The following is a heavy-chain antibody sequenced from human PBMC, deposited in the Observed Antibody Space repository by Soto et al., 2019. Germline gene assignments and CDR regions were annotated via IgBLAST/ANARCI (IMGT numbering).Heavy chain of an antibody. V-gene: IGHV4-59*01. CDR2: IYYSGST. CDR1: GGSISSYY. D-gene: IGHD1-7*01. Sequence: SETLSLTCTVSGGSISSYYWSWIRQPPGKGLEWIGYIYYSGSTNYNPSLKSRVTISVDTSKNQFSLELSSVTAADTAVYYCARSGYNWNYVLWGQGTLVTVPS. CDR3: ARSGYNWNYVL. J-gene: IGHJ4*02.